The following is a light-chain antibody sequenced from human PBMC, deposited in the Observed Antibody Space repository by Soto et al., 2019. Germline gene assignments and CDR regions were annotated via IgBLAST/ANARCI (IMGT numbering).Light chain of an antibody. Sequence: DIQMTQSPSTLSASVGDRVTITCRASQSISSWLAWYQQKPGKAPKLLIYKAYSLESGVPSRFSGSGSGTEFTLTISSLQPDDFATYYCQQYNSYSGTFGQGTKV. J-gene: IGKJ1*01. CDR3: QQYNSYSGT. V-gene: IGKV1-5*03. CDR1: QSISSW. CDR2: KAY.